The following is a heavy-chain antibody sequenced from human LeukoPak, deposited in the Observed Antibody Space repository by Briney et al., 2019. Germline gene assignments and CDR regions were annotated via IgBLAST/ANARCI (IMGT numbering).Heavy chain of an antibody. Sequence: SETLSLTCAVYGGSFSGYYWGWIRQPPGKGLEWIGSIYYSGSTYCTPSLKSRVTISIDTSKNQFSLKLTSMTAADTAVYYCATLVRSGSYYWRWFDPWGQGTLVTVSS. CDR2: IYYSGST. CDR3: ATLVRSGSYYWRWFDP. D-gene: IGHD1-26*01. V-gene: IGHV4-34*01. CDR1: GGSFSGYY. J-gene: IGHJ5*02.